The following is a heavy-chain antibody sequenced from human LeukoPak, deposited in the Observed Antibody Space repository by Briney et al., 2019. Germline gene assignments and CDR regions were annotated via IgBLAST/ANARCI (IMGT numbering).Heavy chain of an antibody. J-gene: IGHJ4*02. CDR1: GFPFSDYC. D-gene: IGHD3-9*01. V-gene: IGHV3-11*06. Sequence: GGSLRLSCAASGFPFSDYCMSWIRQAPGKGLNWVSYISSSSRYTNYADSVKGRFTISRDNAKNSLYLQMNSLRPEDTAVYYCARVGGRYSQSYYFDYWGQGTLVTVSS. CDR2: ISSSSRYT. CDR3: ARVGGRYSQSYYFDY.